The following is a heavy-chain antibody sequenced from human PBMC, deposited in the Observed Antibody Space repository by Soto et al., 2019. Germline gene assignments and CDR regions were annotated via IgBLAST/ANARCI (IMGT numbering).Heavy chain of an antibody. V-gene: IGHV1-18*04. Sequence: ASVKVSCKASGYTFTSYGISWVRQAPGQGLEWMGWISAYNGNTNYAQKLQGRVTMTTDTSTSTAYMELRSLRSDDTAVYYCARERKAVNNWNYFYTHTPIDAFDIWGQGTMVTVSS. D-gene: IGHD1-7*01. CDR2: ISAYNGNT. CDR1: GYTFTSYG. J-gene: IGHJ3*02. CDR3: ARERKAVNNWNYFYTHTPIDAFDI.